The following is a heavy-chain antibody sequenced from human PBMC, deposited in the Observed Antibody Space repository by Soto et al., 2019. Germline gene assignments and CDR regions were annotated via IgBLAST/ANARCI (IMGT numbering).Heavy chain of an antibody. CDR2: IYYSGST. CDR1: GGSISSGGYY. CDR3: ARVFGFGGMDV. D-gene: IGHD3-10*01. Sequence: QVQLQESGQGLVKPSQTLSLTCTVSGGSISSGGYYWSWLRQHPGKGLEWIGYIYYSGSTYYNPSLKSRVTISVDTSKNQVSLKLSSVTAADTAVYYCARVFGFGGMDVWGQGTTVTVSS. V-gene: IGHV4-31*03. J-gene: IGHJ6*02.